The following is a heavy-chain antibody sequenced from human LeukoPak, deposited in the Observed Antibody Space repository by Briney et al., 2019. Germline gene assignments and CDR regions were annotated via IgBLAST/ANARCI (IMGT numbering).Heavy chain of an antibody. D-gene: IGHD1-14*01. CDR1: GGSINNYY. V-gene: IGHV4-59*08. CDR2: IHYSGGDT. CDR3: ARQPAGTAAFDI. J-gene: IGHJ3*02. Sequence: SETLSLTCTVSGGSINNYYWSWIRQPPGKGLEWIEYIHYSGGDTNYNPSLKSRLTISVDTSKNQISLMLTSVTAADTAFYYCARQPAGTAAFDIWAQGTVVTVSS.